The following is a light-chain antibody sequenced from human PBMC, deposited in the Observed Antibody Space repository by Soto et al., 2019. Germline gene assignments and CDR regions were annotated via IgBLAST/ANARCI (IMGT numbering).Light chain of an antibody. CDR2: EVD. CDR1: SSDVGGYNY. Sequence: QSVLTQPASVSASPGQSITISCTGTSSDVGGYNYVSWYQQYPGKAPKLMIYEVDNRPSGVSSRFSGSKSGNTASLTISGLQADDEAVYYCSSYTDSTTVVFGGGTQLTVL. CDR3: SSYTDSTTVV. J-gene: IGLJ2*01. V-gene: IGLV2-14*01.